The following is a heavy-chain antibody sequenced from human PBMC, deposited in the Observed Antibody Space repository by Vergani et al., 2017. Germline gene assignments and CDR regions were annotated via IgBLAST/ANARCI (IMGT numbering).Heavy chain of an antibody. J-gene: IGHJ6*03. CDR3: ARGRYCSSTSCYAPYYYYMDV. CDR2: ISAYNGHT. D-gene: IGHD2-2*01. CDR1: GYTFTSYG. V-gene: IGHV1-18*01. Sequence: QVQLVQSGAEVKKPGASVTVSCKASGYTFTSYGISWVRQAPGHGLEWMGWISAYNGHTNYAQPLQGSVTMTTDTSTSTAYMERRSLRSDDTAVYYCARGRYCSSTSCYAPYYYYMDVWGKGTTVTVSS.